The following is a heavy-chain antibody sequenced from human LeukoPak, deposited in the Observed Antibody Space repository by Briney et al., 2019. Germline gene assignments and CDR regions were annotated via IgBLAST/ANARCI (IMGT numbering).Heavy chain of an antibody. CDR3: AKGSGAAMVNHYFGY. V-gene: IGHV3-23*01. J-gene: IGHJ4*02. Sequence: PGGSLRLSCAASGFTFSSYSMNWVRQAPGKGLEWVSAISGSGGSTYYADSVKGRFTISRDNSKNTLYLQMNSLRAEDTAVYYCAKGSGAAMVNHYFGYWGQGTLVTVSS. D-gene: IGHD5-18*01. CDR2: ISGSGGST. CDR1: GFTFSSYS.